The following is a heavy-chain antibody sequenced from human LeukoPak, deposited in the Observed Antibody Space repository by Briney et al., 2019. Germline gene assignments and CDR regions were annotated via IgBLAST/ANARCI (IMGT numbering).Heavy chain of an antibody. CDR3: ARDGGYCSSTNCYLGV. D-gene: IGHD2-2*01. J-gene: IGHJ3*01. Sequence: GGSLRLSCAASGFTFSSYAMSWVRQAPGKGLEWVSTISGNGASTYYAGSVKGRSTVSRDNSKNTLYLQMNSLRAEDTAVYYCARDGGYCSSTNCYLGVWGQGTMVTVSS. V-gene: IGHV3-23*01. CDR1: GFTFSSYA. CDR2: ISGNGAST.